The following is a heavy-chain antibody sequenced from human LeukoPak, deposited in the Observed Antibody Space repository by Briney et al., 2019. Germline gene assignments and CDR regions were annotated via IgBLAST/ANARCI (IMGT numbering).Heavy chain of an antibody. V-gene: IGHV1-46*01. CDR1: GCTFTSYY. D-gene: IGHD6-13*01. Sequence: ASVKVSCKASGCTFTSYYMHWVRQAPGQGLEWVGIINPSGGSTSYAQKFQGRVTMTRDTSTSTVYMELSSLRSEDTAVYYCASNPRELVRFSYYYYGMDVWGKGTTVTVSS. CDR2: INPSGGST. CDR3: ASNPRELVRFSYYYYGMDV. J-gene: IGHJ6*04.